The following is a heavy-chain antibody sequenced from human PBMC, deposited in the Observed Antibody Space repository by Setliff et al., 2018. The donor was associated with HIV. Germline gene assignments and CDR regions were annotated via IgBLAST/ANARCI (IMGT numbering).Heavy chain of an antibody. CDR1: GVTLNIAYG. V-gene: IGHV1-69*06. CDR2: IVPLLGTT. Sequence: SVKVSCKASGVTLNIAYGISWVRQAPGQGLEWMGGIVPLLGTTHYTQKFQGSVTTTADKSTNTAYMELSSLRSEDTAVYYCAKGRATYHASDVWGQGTLVTVSS. J-gene: IGHJ3*01. CDR3: AKGRATYHASDV.